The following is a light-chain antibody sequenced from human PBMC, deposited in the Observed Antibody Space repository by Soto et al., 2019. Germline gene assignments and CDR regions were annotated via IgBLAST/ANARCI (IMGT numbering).Light chain of an antibody. CDR2: DAS. V-gene: IGKV1-5*01. J-gene: IGKJ1*01. Sequence: DIQMTQSPSTLSASVGDTVKVTCRASHSISNWLAWYQQKPGKAPKLLIYDASSLERGVPSRFSGSASGTESTLTISSLQADDFATYYCQQYNSFVWTFGQGTKVDIK. CDR3: QQYNSFVWT. CDR1: HSISNW.